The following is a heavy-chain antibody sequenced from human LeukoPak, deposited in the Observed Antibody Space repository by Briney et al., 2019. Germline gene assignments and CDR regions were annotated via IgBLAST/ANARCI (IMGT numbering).Heavy chain of an antibody. CDR3: ARVPITLAGTKDAKYFQH. Sequence: GGSLRLSCAASGFTFSSYWMHWVRQAPGKGLVWVSRINSDGSSTNYADSVKGRFTISRDNAKNTLYLQMNSLRAEDTAVYYCARVPITLAGTKDAKYFQHWGQGTLVTVSS. V-gene: IGHV3-74*01. D-gene: IGHD6-19*01. J-gene: IGHJ1*01. CDR1: GFTFSSYW. CDR2: INSDGSST.